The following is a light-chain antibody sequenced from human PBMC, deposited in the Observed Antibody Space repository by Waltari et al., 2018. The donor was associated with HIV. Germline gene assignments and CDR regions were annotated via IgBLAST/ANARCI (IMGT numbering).Light chain of an antibody. V-gene: IGKV1-5*03. CDR2: KAS. CDR1: QSISAW. Sequence: DIQMTQSPLTLSASVGDRVTITCRASQSISAWLAWYQHKPGKAPKLLIYKASILESGVPSRFSGGGSATEFTLTIRSLQPDDAATYYCQQYDTHWTFGQGTKVEFK. J-gene: IGKJ1*01. CDR3: QQYDTHWT.